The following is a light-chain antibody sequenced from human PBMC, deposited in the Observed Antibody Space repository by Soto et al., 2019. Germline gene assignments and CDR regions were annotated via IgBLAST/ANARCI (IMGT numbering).Light chain of an antibody. J-gene: IGKJ5*01. CDR3: QQLIDYPIT. CDR2: AAS. Sequence: DIQLTQSPSFLSASVGDRVTITCRASQGISSYLGWYQQKPGQAPKLLIYAASTLQSGVPSRVSGSGSGTEFTFTISSLQPEDFATYYCQQLIDYPITFGQGTRLEIK. V-gene: IGKV1-9*01. CDR1: QGISSY.